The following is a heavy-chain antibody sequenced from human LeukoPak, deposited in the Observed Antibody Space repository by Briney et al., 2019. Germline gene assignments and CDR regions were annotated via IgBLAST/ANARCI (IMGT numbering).Heavy chain of an antibody. CDR3: ARDNYILTGYYNAFDI. D-gene: IGHD3-9*01. CDR1: GFTFSSYG. Sequence: PGRSLRLSCAASGFTFSSYGMHWVRQAPGKGLEWVAVISYDGSNKYYADSVKGRFTISRDNSKNTLYLQMNSLRAEDTAVYYCARDNYILTGYYNAFDIWGQGTLVTVSS. J-gene: IGHJ3*02. CDR2: ISYDGSNK. V-gene: IGHV3-30*03.